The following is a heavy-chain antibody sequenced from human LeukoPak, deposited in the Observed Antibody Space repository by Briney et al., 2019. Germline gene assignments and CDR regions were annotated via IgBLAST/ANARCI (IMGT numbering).Heavy chain of an antibody. D-gene: IGHD1-20*01. CDR2: ISTSSSHI. J-gene: IGHJ4*02. V-gene: IGHV3-21*01. CDR1: GFTFSFYM. Sequence: PGGSLRLSCTASGFTFSFYMMNWVRQAPGKGLEWVSSISTSSSHIYYADSLKGRFIVSRDNAKNSLYLQMNNLRAEDTAVYYCARDDNWNDKPFDLWGPGTLVTVSS. CDR3: ARDDNWNDKPFDL.